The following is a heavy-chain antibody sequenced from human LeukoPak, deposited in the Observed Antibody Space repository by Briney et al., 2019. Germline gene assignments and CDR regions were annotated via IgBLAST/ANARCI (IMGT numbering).Heavy chain of an antibody. Sequence: PGGSLRLSCAASGFTFSSYGMHWVRQAPGKGLEWVAVISYDGSNKYYADSVKGRFTISRDNSKNTLYLQMNSLRAEDTAVYYCAKDMAAARLWYYYMDVWGKGTTVTISS. CDR2: ISYDGSNK. CDR3: AKDMAAARLWYYYMDV. V-gene: IGHV3-30*18. CDR1: GFTFSSYG. D-gene: IGHD6-13*01. J-gene: IGHJ6*03.